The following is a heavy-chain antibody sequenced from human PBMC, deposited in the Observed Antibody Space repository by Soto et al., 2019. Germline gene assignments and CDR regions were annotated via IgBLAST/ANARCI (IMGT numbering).Heavy chain of an antibody. CDR3: SRDEAPQYSFDY. J-gene: IGHJ4*02. Sequence: PGGSLRVSCAASGFTFSSYWMHWGRQAPGKGLVWVSRINSDGSSTSYADSVKGRFTISRDNAKNTLYLQMNSLRAEDTAVYYCSRDEAPQYSFDYRGQGTLDTVSS. V-gene: IGHV3-74*01. CDR2: INSDGSST. CDR1: GFTFSSYW.